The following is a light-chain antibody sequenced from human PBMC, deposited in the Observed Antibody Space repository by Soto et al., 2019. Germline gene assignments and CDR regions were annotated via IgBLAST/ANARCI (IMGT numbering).Light chain of an antibody. J-gene: IGKJ4*01. Sequence: DIQMTQSPSSLSASVGDRVTITCRASQSISNSLNWYQQKPGKAPDLLIYTTSSLQSGVPSRFSGSGSGTDFTLTISSLQPEYFATYYCQQSYSTPPTFGGGTSVEIK. CDR2: TTS. CDR1: QSISNS. V-gene: IGKV1-39*01. CDR3: QQSYSTPPT.